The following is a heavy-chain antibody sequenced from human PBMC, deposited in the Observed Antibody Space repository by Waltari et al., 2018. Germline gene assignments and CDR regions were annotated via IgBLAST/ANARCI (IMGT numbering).Heavy chain of an antibody. D-gene: IGHD2-15*01. J-gene: IGHJ3*02. V-gene: IGHV4-39*07. CDR1: GCSISSSSDH. CDR3: ARDPLLGYCSGGSCYSESAFDI. Sequence: QLQLQESGPGLGTPSETLSLTCTVSGCSISSSSDHWGWIRQPPGKGLEWIGSIYYSGSTYYNPSLKSRVTISVDTSKNQFSLKLSSVTAADTAVYYCARDPLLGYCSGGSCYSESAFDIWGQGTMVTVSS. CDR2: IYYSGST.